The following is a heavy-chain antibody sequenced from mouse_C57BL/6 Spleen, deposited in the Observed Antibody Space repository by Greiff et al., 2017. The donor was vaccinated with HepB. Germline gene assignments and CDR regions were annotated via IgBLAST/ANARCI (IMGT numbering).Heavy chain of an antibody. CDR3: ARGYYYGSLDY. V-gene: IGHV1-26*01. CDR2: INPNNGGT. Sequence: VQLQQSGPELVKPGASVKISCKASGYTFTDYYMNWVKQSHGKSLEWIGDINPNNGGTSYNQKFKGKATLTVDKSSSTAYMELRSLTSEDSAVYYCARGYYYGSLDYWGQGTTLTVSS. CDR1: GYTFTDYY. J-gene: IGHJ2*01. D-gene: IGHD1-1*01.